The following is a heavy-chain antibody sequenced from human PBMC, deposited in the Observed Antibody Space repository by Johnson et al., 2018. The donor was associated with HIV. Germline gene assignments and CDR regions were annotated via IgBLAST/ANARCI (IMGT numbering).Heavy chain of an antibody. CDR2: ISSGGSSI. CDR1: GFKFSDYH. J-gene: IGHJ3*02. D-gene: IGHD3-3*01. CDR3: ATAPYYDFWSGPDAFDI. Sequence: QVQLVESGGGLVKPGGSLRLSCAASGFKFSDYHMSWIRQAPGKGLEWVSYISSGGSSIYYADSVKGRFTISRDNAKKSMYLQMNSLRAEDTAVYYCATAPYYDFWSGPDAFDIWGQGTMVTVSS. V-gene: IGHV3-11*01.